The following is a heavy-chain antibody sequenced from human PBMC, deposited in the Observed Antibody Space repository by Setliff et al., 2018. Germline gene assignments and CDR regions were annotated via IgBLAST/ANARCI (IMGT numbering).Heavy chain of an antibody. CDR3: ARDDNSGYLLDY. V-gene: IGHV1-69*13. Sequence: SVKVSCKASGGTFSSYAISWVRQAPGQGLEWMGGIIPIFGTANYAQKFQGRVTITADESTSAAYMELSRLRSDDTAVYYCARDDNSGYLLDYWGQGTLVTVSS. D-gene: IGHD3-22*01. CDR1: GGTFSSYA. J-gene: IGHJ4*02. CDR2: IIPIFGTA.